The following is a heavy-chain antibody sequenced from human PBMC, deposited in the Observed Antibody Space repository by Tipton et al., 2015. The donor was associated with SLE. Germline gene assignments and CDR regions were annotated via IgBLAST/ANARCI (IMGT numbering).Heavy chain of an antibody. CDR2: INPNSGGT. CDR3: ARAHARGYCSGGSCTGGAFDI. Sequence: QVQLVQSGAEVKKPGASVKVSCKASGYTFTGYYMHWVRQAPGQGLEWMGWINPNSGGTNYAQKFQGRVTMTRDTSISTAYMELSSLRSEDTAVYYCARAHARGYCSGGSCTGGAFDIWGQGTMVTVSS. V-gene: IGHV1-2*02. CDR1: GYTFTGYY. J-gene: IGHJ3*02. D-gene: IGHD2-15*01.